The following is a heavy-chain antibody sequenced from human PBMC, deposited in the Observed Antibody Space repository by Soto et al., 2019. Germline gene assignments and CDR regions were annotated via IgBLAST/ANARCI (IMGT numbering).Heavy chain of an antibody. CDR2: ISWNSGGV. CDR3: AKDRNYDTSGYLDH. V-gene: IGHV3-9*01. D-gene: IGHD3-22*01. J-gene: IGHJ4*02. CDR1: GITFDDYA. Sequence: SLRLSCAASGITFDDYAMHWVRQTPGKGLEWVSGISWNSGGVGYADSVKGRFTISRDNAKNSLYLQMSSLRAEDTALYYCAKDRNYDTSGYLDHWGQGTLVTVSS.